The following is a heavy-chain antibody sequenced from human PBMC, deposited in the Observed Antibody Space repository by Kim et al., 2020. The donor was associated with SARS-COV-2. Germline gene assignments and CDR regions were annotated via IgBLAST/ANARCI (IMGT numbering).Heavy chain of an antibody. J-gene: IGHJ2*01. V-gene: IGHV3-23*01. Sequence: GGSLRLSCAASGFTFSSFAMTWVRQAPGKGLEWVSILSDSGGDTFYADSVKGRFTISRDNSKNTLYLQMNSLRAEDTAVYYCAKKGIDARGQWYFDHWGRGTLVTVSS. D-gene: IGHD6-13*01. CDR1: GFTFSSFA. CDR2: LSDSGGDT. CDR3: AKKGIDARGQWYFDH.